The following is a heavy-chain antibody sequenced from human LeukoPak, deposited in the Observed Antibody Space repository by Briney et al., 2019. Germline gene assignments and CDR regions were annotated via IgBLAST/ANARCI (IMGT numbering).Heavy chain of an antibody. CDR3: ASLQPHIAAAADAFDI. CDR2: ISLNGGST. Sequence: GGSLRLSCAASGFNFDEYGMTWVRQAPGKGLEWVSGISLNGGSTGYADSVKGRFTISRDNSKNTLYLQMNSLRAEDTAVYYCASLQPHIAAAADAFDIWGQGTMVTVSS. CDR1: GFNFDEYG. D-gene: IGHD6-13*01. V-gene: IGHV3-20*04. J-gene: IGHJ3*02.